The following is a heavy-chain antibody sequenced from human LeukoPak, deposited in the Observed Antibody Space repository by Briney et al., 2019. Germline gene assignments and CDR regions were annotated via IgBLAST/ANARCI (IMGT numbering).Heavy chain of an antibody. Sequence: GGSLRLSCAASGFAFSSYAMSWVRQAPGKGLEWVSAISGSGGSTYYADSVKGRFTVSRDNSKNTLYLQMDSLRAEDTAVYYCAKVSVWSGYYSGMDVWGQGTTVTVSS. CDR1: GFAFSSYA. V-gene: IGHV3-23*01. J-gene: IGHJ6*02. CDR3: AKVSVWSGYYSGMDV. D-gene: IGHD3-3*01. CDR2: ISGSGGST.